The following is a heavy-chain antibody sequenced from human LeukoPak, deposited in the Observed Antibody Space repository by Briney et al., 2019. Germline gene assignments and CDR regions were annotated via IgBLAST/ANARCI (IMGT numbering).Heavy chain of an antibody. V-gene: IGHV3-21*01. J-gene: IGHJ4*02. CDR2: ISSSSKYI. CDR3: ASSSIAARHPLDY. D-gene: IGHD6-6*01. CDR1: GFTFNTYS. Sequence: SGGSLRLSCAASGFTFNTYSMNWVRQAPGKGLEWVSSISSSSKYIYYADSVKGRFTISRDNAKNTLYLQMNSLRAEDTAVYYCASSSIAARHPLDYWGQGTLVTVSS.